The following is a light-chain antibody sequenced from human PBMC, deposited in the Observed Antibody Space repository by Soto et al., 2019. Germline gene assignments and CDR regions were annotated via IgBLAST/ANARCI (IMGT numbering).Light chain of an antibody. CDR2: GAS. Sequence: EIVLTQSPGPLSLSPGERATLSCRASQSVSNNYLAWYQQKPGQAPRLLIYGASSRATGIPDRFSGSGSGTEFTLTISRLEPEDFAVFYCQQYGSSPRTFGQGTRVEIK. J-gene: IGKJ1*01. V-gene: IGKV3-20*01. CDR1: QSVSNNY. CDR3: QQYGSSPRT.